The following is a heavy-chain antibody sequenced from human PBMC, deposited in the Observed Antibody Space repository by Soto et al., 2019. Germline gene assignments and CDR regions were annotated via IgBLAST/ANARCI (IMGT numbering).Heavy chain of an antibody. Sequence: GSISRSRWCSIQQKKGKGLEWIGYIYYSGSTNYNPSLKSRVTISGDPSQNQFALKLSSVTAADTAVYYCSSCGREFGGAMENVFDFLGTGALVTVSS. CDR1: GSISRSR. CDR2: IYYSGST. CDR3: SSCGREFGGAMENVFDF. V-gene: IGHV4-59*12. J-gene: IGHJ4*02. D-gene: IGHD3-10*01.